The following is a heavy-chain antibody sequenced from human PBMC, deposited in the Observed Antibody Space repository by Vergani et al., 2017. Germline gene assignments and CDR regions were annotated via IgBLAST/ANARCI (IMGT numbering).Heavy chain of an antibody. CDR3: VRDQVTMLRGSDALDI. V-gene: IGHV3-49*03. CDR2: IRSKGHGQAT. Sequence: DVQLVESGGDLVQPGRSLRLSCTASGFTFGYYAMDWFRQPPGQGLGWVGGIRSKGHGQATIYAASVKGRFTISRNNSKSIAYLQMNNLQTEDTAMYYCVRDQVTMLRGSDALDIWGQGTMVTVSS. J-gene: IGHJ3*02. CDR1: GFTFGYYA. D-gene: IGHD3-10*01.